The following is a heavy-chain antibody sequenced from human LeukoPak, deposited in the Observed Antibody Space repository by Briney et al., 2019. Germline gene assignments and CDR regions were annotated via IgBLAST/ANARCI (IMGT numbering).Heavy chain of an antibody. Sequence: SETLSLTCTVSGGSISTYYWSWVRQPPGKGLEWIGYIYYSGGTNYNPSLKSPVTISVDTSKNQFSLKLSSVTAADTAVYYCARGGWYSSSWSFDYWGQGSLVTVSS. CDR2: IYYSGGT. V-gene: IGHV4-59*01. D-gene: IGHD6-13*01. J-gene: IGHJ4*02. CDR1: GGSISTYY. CDR3: ARGGWYSSSWSFDY.